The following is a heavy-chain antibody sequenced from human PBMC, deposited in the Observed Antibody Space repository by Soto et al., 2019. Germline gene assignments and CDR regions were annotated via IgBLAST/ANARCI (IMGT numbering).Heavy chain of an antibody. J-gene: IGHJ4*02. CDR2: FSAYNGNT. CDR3: AGDLVAEAVQYYLEY. D-gene: IGHD6-13*01. Sequence: QVQLVQSGAEVKKPGASVKVSCKASGYTFTSYGISWVRPAPGQGLEWMGWFSAYNGNTNFAQTLQGRVTMTTDKATSTAYMELRSLRSDDTAVYYCAGDLVAEAVQYYLEYLGRETLVTVSS. CDR1: GYTFTSYG. V-gene: IGHV1-18*01.